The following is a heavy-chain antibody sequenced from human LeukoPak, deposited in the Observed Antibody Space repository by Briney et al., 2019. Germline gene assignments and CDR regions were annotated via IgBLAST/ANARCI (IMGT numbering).Heavy chain of an antibody. CDR2: ISNSGSYI. J-gene: IGHJ4*02. D-gene: IGHD2-2*01. CDR1: GFTFSRFS. V-gene: IGHV3-21*01. CDR3: TNHLACGSTSCPPFDY. Sequence: PGGSLRLSCAASGFTFSRFSMNWVRQAPGKGLEWVSSISNSGSYIYYADSVKGRFTISRDNAKNSLYLQMNSLRAEDTAVYYCTNHLACGSTSCPPFDYWGQGTLVTVSS.